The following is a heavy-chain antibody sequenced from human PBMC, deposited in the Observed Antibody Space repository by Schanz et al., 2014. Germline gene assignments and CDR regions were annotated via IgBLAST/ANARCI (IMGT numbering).Heavy chain of an antibody. D-gene: IGHD5-12*01. CDR1: GGSIRSGTYY. CDR3: ARDATWRLDL. V-gene: IGHV4-61*02. J-gene: IGHJ2*01. CDR2: VFPNGIT. Sequence: QVQLQESGPGLLKPSETLSLTCTVSGGSIRSGTYYWSWIRQPAGKALEWVGRVFPNGITNYNPSHKSRGTISLNATKNKFSLPLTSLPAADTAVDYCARDATWRLDLWGRGTLVTVSS.